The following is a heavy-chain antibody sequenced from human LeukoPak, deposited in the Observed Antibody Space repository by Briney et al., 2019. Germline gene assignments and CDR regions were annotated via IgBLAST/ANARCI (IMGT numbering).Heavy chain of an antibody. J-gene: IGHJ4*02. CDR3: ARGRRRGYYDSSGSYPDY. CDR2: ISGSGGST. CDR1: GFTFSSYA. Sequence: GGSLRLSCAASGFTFSSYAMSWVRQAPGKGLEWVSAISGSGGSTYYADSVKGRFTISRDNAKNSLYLQMNSLRAEDTAVYYCARGRRRGYYDSSGSYPDYWGQGTLVTVSS. V-gene: IGHV3-23*01. D-gene: IGHD3-22*01.